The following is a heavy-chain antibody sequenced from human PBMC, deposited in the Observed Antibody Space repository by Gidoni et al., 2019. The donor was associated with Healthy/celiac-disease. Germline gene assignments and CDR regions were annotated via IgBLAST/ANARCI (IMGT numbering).Heavy chain of an antibody. Sequence: AASGFTFSSYSMNWVRQAPGKGLEWVSYISSSSSTIYYADSVKGRFTISRDNAKNSLYLQMNSLRAEDTAVYYCARDLAGTDGGMDVWGQGTTVTVSS. CDR3: ARDLAGTDGGMDV. J-gene: IGHJ6*02. CDR2: ISSSSSTI. CDR1: GFTFSSYS. V-gene: IGHV3-48*01.